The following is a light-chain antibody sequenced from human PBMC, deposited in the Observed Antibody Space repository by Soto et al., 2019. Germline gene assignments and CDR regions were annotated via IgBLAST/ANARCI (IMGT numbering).Light chain of an antibody. CDR1: QSISSY. V-gene: IGKV1-39*01. CDR2: AAS. CDR3: QQSYSTPPT. J-gene: IGKJ1*01. Sequence: DLQMTQSPSSLSASVGDRVTITCRASQSISSYLNWYQLKPGKAPKLLIYAASSLQSGVPSRFSGSGSGTDFTLTISSLQPEDFATYYCQQSYSTPPTFGQGTKVEIK.